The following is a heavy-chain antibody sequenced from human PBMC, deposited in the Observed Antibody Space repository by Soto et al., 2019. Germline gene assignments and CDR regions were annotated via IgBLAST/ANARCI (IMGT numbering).Heavy chain of an antibody. CDR2: IVVGSGNT. D-gene: IGHD6-13*01. CDR3: AALYSSSPLSPLAWGMDV. V-gene: IGHV1-58*01. Sequence: GASVKVSCKASGFTFTSSAVQWVRQARGQRLEWIGWIVVGSGNTNYAQKFQERVTITRDMSTSTAYMELSSLRSEDTAVYYCAALYSSSPLSPLAWGMDVWGQGTTVTVSS. CDR1: GFTFTSSA. J-gene: IGHJ6*02.